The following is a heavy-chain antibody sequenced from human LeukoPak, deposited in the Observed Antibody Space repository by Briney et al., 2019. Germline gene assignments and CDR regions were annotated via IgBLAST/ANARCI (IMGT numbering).Heavy chain of an antibody. V-gene: IGHV3-33*01. J-gene: IGHJ6*03. CDR2: IWYDGSNK. Sequence: PGRSLRPSCAASGFTFSSYGMHWVRQAPGKGLEWVAVIWYDGSNKYYADSVKGRFTISRDNSKNTLYLQMNSLRAADTAVYYCARAPYCSSTSCLRYYYYMDVWGKGTTVTVSS. CDR1: GFTFSSYG. D-gene: IGHD2-2*01. CDR3: ARAPYCSSTSCLRYYYYMDV.